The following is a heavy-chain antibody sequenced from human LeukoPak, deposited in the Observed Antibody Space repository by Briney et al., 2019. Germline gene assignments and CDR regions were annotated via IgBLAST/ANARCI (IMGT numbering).Heavy chain of an antibody. V-gene: IGHV1-69*01. CDR3: ARDRIAAAGMDQNHDLDY. CDR2: IIPIFGTA. CDR1: GGTFSGYA. J-gene: IGHJ4*02. D-gene: IGHD6-13*01. Sequence: GASVKVSCKASGGTFSGYAISWVRQAPGQGLEWMGGIIPIFGTANYAQKFQGRVTITADESTSTAYMELSSLRSEDTAVYYCARDRIAAAGMDQNHDLDYWGQGTLVTVSS.